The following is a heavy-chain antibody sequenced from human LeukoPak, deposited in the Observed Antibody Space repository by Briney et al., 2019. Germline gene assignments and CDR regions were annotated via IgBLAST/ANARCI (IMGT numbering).Heavy chain of an antibody. CDR3: AKSLPEASVASDY. CDR2: IYSGGST. D-gene: IGHD6-19*01. V-gene: IGHV3-66*01. CDR1: GFTVSSNY. Sequence: GGSLRLSCAASGFTVSSNYMSWVRQAPGKGLEWVSVIYSGGSTYYADSVKGRFTISRDNSKNTLYLQMNGLRAEDTAVYYCAKSLPEASVASDYWGQGTLVTVSS. J-gene: IGHJ4*02.